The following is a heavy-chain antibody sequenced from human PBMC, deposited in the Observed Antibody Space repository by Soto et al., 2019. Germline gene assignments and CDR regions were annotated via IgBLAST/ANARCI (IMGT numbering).Heavy chain of an antibody. CDR1: GGSISSGGYY. Sequence: QVQLQESGPGLVKPSQTLSLTCTVSGGSISSGGYYWSWIRQHPGKGLEWIGYIYYSGSTYYNPSFKSRVTISVDTSKNQFSLKLSSVTAADTAVYYCARVLPIVLMGGGAFDIWGQGTMVTVSS. D-gene: IGHD2-8*01. V-gene: IGHV4-31*03. J-gene: IGHJ3*02. CDR3: ARVLPIVLMGGGAFDI. CDR2: IYYSGST.